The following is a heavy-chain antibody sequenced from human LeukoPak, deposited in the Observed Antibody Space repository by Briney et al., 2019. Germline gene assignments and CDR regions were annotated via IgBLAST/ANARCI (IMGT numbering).Heavy chain of an antibody. CDR2: ISGDGSST. CDR3: AKDIGAYAFDY. V-gene: IGHV3-43*02. J-gene: IGHJ4*02. CDR1: GFTFEDYA. Sequence: PPERSLRLSCAASGFTFEDYAMHWVRQPPGKGLEWVSLISGDGSSTYYADSVKGRFTFSRDNSKNSLYLQMNSLRTEDTALYYCAKDIGAYAFDYWGQGTLVTASS. D-gene: IGHD5-12*01.